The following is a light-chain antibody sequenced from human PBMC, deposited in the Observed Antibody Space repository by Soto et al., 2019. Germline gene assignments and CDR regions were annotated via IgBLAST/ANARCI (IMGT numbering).Light chain of an antibody. CDR1: SSDVGGYDY. V-gene: IGLV2-14*01. Sequence: QSALTQPASVSGSPGQSITISCTGTSSDVGGYDYVSWYQLHPGKAPKLIVFEVSNRPSGVSYRFSGSKSGNTASLIISGLQAEDEADYFCSSYSISTAYLFGSGTKLTV. CDR3: SSYSISTAYL. CDR2: EVS. J-gene: IGLJ1*01.